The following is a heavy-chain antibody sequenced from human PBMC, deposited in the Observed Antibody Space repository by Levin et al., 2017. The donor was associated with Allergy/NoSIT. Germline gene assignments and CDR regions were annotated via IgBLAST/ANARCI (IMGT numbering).Heavy chain of an antibody. Sequence: GESLKISCAASGFTFSSYAMSWVRQAPGKGLEWVSAISGSGGSTYYADSVKGRFTISRDNSKNTLYLQMNSLRAEDTAVYYCAKDRASGEGIYLIVVVTESNDAFDIWGQGTMVTVSS. CDR2: ISGSGGST. CDR1: GFTFSSYA. CDR3: AKDRASGEGIYLIVVVTESNDAFDI. J-gene: IGHJ3*02. D-gene: IGHD3-22*01. V-gene: IGHV3-23*01.